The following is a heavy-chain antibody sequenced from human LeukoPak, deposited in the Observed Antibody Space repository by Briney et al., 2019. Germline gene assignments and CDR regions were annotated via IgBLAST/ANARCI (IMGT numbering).Heavy chain of an antibody. CDR1: GGSFSGYY. CDR2: INHSGST. CDR3: ATIVPYCSGGSCYAPNWFDP. D-gene: IGHD2-15*01. V-gene: IGHV4-34*01. Sequence: SETLSLTCAVYGGSFSGYYWSWIRQPPGKGLEWIGEINHSGSTNYNPSLKSRVTISVDTSKNQFSLQLSSVTAADTAVYYCATIVPYCSGGSCYAPNWFDPWGQGTLVTVSS. J-gene: IGHJ5*02.